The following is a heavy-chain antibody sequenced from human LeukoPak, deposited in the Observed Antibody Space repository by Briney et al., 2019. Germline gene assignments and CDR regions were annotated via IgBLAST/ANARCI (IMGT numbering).Heavy chain of an antibody. CDR2: ISGSGGST. CDR3: ANPLVRSSWLLDY. D-gene: IGHD6-13*01. Sequence: GGSLRLSCAASGFTFSSYAMSWVRQAPGKGLEWVSAISGSGGSTYYADSVKGRFTISRDNSKNTLYLQMNSLRAEDTAIYYCANPLVRSSWLLDYWGRGTLVTVSA. J-gene: IGHJ4*02. V-gene: IGHV3-23*01. CDR1: GFTFSSYA.